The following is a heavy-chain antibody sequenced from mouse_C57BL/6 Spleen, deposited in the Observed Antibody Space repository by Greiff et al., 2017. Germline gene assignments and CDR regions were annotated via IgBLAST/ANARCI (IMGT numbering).Heavy chain of an antibody. V-gene: IGHV1-61*01. J-gene: IGHJ3*01. D-gene: IGHD3-2*02. CDR2: IYPSDSET. CDR3: ARSSGSFAY. CDR1: GYTFTSYW. Sequence: QVQLQQPGAELVRPGSSVKLSCKASGYTFTSYWMDWVKQRPGQGLEWIGNIYPSDSETHYTQKFKDKATLTVDKSSSTAYMQLSSLTSEDAAVYYCARSSGSFAYWGQGTLVTVSA.